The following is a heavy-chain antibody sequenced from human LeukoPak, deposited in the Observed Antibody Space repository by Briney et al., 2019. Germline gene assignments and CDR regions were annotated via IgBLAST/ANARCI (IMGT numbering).Heavy chain of an antibody. J-gene: IGHJ5*02. D-gene: IGHD6-6*01. CDR1: GFTFSSYW. Sequence: GRSLRLSCAASGFTFSSYWLHWVRQAPGKGLVWVSRINSDASSTSYADSVKGRFTISRDNAKNTLYLQMNSLRAEDTAVYYCARDDSSSSGPLSWGQGTLVTVSS. V-gene: IGHV3-74*01. CDR2: INSDASST. CDR3: ARDDSSSSGPLS.